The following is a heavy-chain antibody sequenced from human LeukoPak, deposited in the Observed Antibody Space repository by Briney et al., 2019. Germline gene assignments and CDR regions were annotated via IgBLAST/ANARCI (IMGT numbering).Heavy chain of an antibody. D-gene: IGHD6-19*01. Sequence: KVSCKGSGYSFTSYWIGWVRQMPGKGLEWMGIIYPGDSDPRYSPSFQGQVTISADQSISTAYLQWSSLKASDTAMYYCARQGSSGWYFLDYWGQGTLVTVSS. CDR3: ARQGSSGWYFLDY. CDR1: GYSFTSYW. CDR2: IYPGDSDP. J-gene: IGHJ4*02. V-gene: IGHV5-51*01.